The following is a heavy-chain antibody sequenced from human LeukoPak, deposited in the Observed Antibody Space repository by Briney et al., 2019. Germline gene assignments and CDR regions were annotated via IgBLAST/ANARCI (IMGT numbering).Heavy chain of an antibody. CDR1: GFTFSGYA. J-gene: IGHJ4*02. Sequence: GGSLRLSCAASGFTFSGYAMSWGRQAPGKGLEWVSAISGSGSNTYYAASGKGRFTISRDNSKNTLYLQMNSLRAEDTAVYYCAKVSIWSAHSFDYWGQGTLVTVSS. CDR2: ISGSGSNT. CDR3: AKVSIWSAHSFDY. D-gene: IGHD3-3*01. V-gene: IGHV3-23*01.